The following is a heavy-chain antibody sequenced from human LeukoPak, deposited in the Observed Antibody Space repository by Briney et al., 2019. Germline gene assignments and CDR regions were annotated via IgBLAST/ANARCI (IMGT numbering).Heavy chain of an antibody. CDR3: ARRYYSDSSGYLY. CDR2: ISGNSRTI. V-gene: IGHV3-11*04. CDR1: GFTFSDYY. D-gene: IGHD3-22*01. Sequence: PGGSLRLSCAASGFTFSDYYMSWIRQAPGRGLEWVSYISGNSRTIYYADSVKGRFTISRDNAKSSLYLQMNSLRAEDTAVYYCARRYYSDSSGYLYWGQGTLVTVSS. J-gene: IGHJ4*02.